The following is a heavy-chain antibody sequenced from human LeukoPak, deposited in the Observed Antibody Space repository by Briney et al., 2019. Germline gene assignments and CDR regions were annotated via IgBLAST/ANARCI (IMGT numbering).Heavy chain of an antibody. J-gene: IGHJ4*02. CDR3: ARGWGPNYYDRD. CDR1: GFTFSSYA. CDR2: ISYDGSNK. Sequence: GGSLRLSCAASGFTFSSYATHWVRQAPGKGLEWVAVISYDGSNKYYADSVKGRFTISRDNSKNTLYLQMNSLRAEDTAVYYCARGWGPNYYDRDWGQGTPVTVSS. V-gene: IGHV3-30-3*01. D-gene: IGHD3-22*01.